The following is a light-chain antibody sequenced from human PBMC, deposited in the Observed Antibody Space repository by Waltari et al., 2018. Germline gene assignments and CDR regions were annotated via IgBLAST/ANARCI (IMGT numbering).Light chain of an antibody. CDR1: QSVLYNSNNKNY. CDR2: WAS. CDR3: QQYYTTPYT. J-gene: IGKJ2*01. V-gene: IGKV4-1*01. Sequence: DIVMTQSPDSLAVSLGERATINCKSSQSVLYNSNNKNYLAWFQQKPGPPPKLLIYWASTRESGVPDRFSGSGSGTEFTLTISSLQAEDVAVYYCQQYYTTPYTFGQGTKLEIK.